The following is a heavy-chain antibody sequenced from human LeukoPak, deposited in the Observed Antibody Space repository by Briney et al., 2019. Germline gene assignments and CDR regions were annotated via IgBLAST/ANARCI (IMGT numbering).Heavy chain of an antibody. J-gene: IGHJ4*02. V-gene: IGHV5-10-1*01. CDR1: GSSFTSYW. CDR3: ARRSRSSHYFDY. CDR2: IDPSDSYT. Sequence: GESLKISCKGSGSSFTSYWISCVRQMPGKGLEWMGRIDPSDSYTNYSPSFQGHVTISADKSISTAYLQWSSLKASDTAMYYCARRSRSSHYFDYWGQGTLVTVSS. D-gene: IGHD6-13*01.